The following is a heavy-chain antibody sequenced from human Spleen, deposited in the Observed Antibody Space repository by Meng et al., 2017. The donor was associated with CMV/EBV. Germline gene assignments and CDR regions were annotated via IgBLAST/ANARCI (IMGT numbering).Heavy chain of an antibody. V-gene: IGHV3-21*01. Sequence: GGSLRLSCAASGFTFSSYSMNWVRQAPGKGLEWVSSISSSSSYIYYADSVKGRFTISRDNAKNSLYLQMNSLRAEDTAVYYCARGFFYGSVFDAFDIWGQGTMVTVSS. CDR2: ISSSSSYI. CDR3: ARGFFYGSVFDAFDI. CDR1: GFTFSSYS. J-gene: IGHJ3*02. D-gene: IGHD3-10*01.